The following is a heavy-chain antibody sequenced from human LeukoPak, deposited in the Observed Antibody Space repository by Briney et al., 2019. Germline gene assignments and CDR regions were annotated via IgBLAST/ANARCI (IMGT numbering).Heavy chain of an antibody. CDR1: Y. Sequence: YWXXXXXPXGKGLEWIGRIDSIGNTHYNPSLKSRVTISVDTSKNQFSLRVISVTAADRAVYYCASANFGDYVYWGQGTLVTVSS. CDR3: ASANFGDYVY. CDR2: IDSIGNT. D-gene: IGHD4-17*01. V-gene: IGHV4-39*01. J-gene: IGHJ4*02.